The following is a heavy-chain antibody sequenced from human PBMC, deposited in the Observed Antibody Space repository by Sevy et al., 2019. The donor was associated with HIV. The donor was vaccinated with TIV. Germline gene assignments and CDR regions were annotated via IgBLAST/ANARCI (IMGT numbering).Heavy chain of an antibody. J-gene: IGHJ3*02. CDR1: GFTFNYYA. CDR2: ISYDGSNK. V-gene: IGHV3-30-3*01. Sequence: GGSLRLSCAASGFTFNYYAMHWVRQAPGKGLEWVAVISYDGSNKYYADSVKGRFTIARDNSKNTLYLQMNSLRAEDTGVYSCARYKFMYYYDSSGRGFDIWGQGTMVTVS. CDR3: ARYKFMYYYDSSGRGFDI. D-gene: IGHD3-22*01.